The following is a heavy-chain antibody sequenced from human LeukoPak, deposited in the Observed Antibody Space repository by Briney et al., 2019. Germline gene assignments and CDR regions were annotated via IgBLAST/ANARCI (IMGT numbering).Heavy chain of an antibody. D-gene: IGHD4-17*01. J-gene: IGHJ4*02. V-gene: IGHV4-59*01. CDR3: ARVADGDFYFDY. CDR1: DDSITMYY. Sequence: SETLSLTCSVSDDSITMYYWTWIRQPPGKGLEWIGYIYYSGSTNYNPSLKSRVTISVDTSKNQFSLKLSSVTAADTAVYYCARVADGDFYFDYWGQGTLVTVSS. CDR2: IYYSGST.